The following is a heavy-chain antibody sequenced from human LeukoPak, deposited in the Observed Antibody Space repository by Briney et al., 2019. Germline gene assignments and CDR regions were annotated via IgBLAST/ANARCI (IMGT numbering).Heavy chain of an antibody. J-gene: IGHJ6*02. CDR2: ISSNGGIT. Sequence: GGSLRLSCAASGFTFSNYAMHWVRHAPGKGLEYVSAISSNGGITYYAKSVEGRFTISRDNSKNTLHLQMGSLRAEDVAVYYCARDQLILSYYYGMDVWGQGTTVTVSS. D-gene: IGHD2-15*01. CDR3: ARDQLILSYYYGMDV. V-gene: IGHV3-64*01. CDR1: GFTFSNYA.